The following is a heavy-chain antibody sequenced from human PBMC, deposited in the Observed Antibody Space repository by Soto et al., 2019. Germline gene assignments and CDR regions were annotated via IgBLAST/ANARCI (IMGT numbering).Heavy chain of an antibody. CDR2: ISYDGSNK. D-gene: IGHD4-17*01. CDR1: GFTFSSYA. V-gene: IGHV3-30-3*01. CDR3: ARDHRRFRDDYGDYGDYYYYGMDV. J-gene: IGHJ6*02. Sequence: GGSLRLSCAASGFTFSSYAMHWVRQAPGKGLEWVAVISYDGSNKYYADSVKGRFTISRDNSKNTLYLQMNSLRAEDTAVYYCARDHRRFRDDYGDYGDYYYYGMDVWGQGTTVTVSS.